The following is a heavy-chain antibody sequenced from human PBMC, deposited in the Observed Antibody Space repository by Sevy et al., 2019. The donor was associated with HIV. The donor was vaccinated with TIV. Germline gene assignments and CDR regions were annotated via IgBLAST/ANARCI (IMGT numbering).Heavy chain of an antibody. CDR3: ARSYYDASGYATFDY. CDR2: LSSTSTYI. CDR1: GFTFSSHS. D-gene: IGHD3-22*01. J-gene: IGHJ4*02. V-gene: IGHV3-21*01. Sequence: GGSLRLSCTASGFTFSSHSMSWVRQAPGKGLEWVSSLSSTSTYIFHADPVKGRFTISRDNAKNSLYLQMNSLRAEDTAVYYCARSYYDASGYATFDYWGQGTLVTVSS.